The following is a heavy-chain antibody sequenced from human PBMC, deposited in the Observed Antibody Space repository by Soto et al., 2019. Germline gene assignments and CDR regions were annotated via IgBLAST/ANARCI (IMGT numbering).Heavy chain of an antibody. CDR3: ATPYLGSVGATTHDAFDI. V-gene: IGHV5-51*01. CDR1: GYSFTSYW. CDR2: IYPGDSDT. J-gene: IGHJ3*02. D-gene: IGHD1-26*01. Sequence: PGESLKISCKGSGYSFTSYWIGWVRQMPGKGLEWMGIIYPGDSDTRYSPSFQGQVTISADKSISTAYLQWSSLKASDTAMYYCATPYLGSVGATTHDAFDIWGQGTMVTVSS.